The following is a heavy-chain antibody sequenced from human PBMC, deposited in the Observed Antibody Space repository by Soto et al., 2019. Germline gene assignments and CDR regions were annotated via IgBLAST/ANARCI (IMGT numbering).Heavy chain of an antibody. J-gene: IGHJ6*02. CDR3: ARGPPIYSGYESGMDV. CDR2: INPNSGGT. CDR1: GYTFTGYY. Sequence: ASVKVSCKASGYTFTGYYMHWVRQAPGQGLEWMGWINPNSGGTNYAQKFQGWVTMTRDTSISTAYMELSRLRSDDTAVYYCARGPPIYSGYESGMDVWGQGTTVTVPS. D-gene: IGHD5-12*01. V-gene: IGHV1-2*04.